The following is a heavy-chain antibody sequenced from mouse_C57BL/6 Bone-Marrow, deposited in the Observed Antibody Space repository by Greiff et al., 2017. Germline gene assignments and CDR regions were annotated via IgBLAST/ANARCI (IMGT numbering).Heavy chain of an antibody. CDR3: AKIWLPYYAMDY. D-gene: IGHD2-2*01. CDR1: GFSLTSYG. Sequence: VKLMESGPGLVQPSQSLSITCTVSGFSLTSYGVHWVRQSPGKGLEWLGVIWRGGSTDYNAAFMSRLSITKDNSKSQVFFKMNSLQADDTAIYYCAKIWLPYYAMDYWGQGTSVTVSS. CDR2: IWRGGST. V-gene: IGHV2-5*01. J-gene: IGHJ4*01.